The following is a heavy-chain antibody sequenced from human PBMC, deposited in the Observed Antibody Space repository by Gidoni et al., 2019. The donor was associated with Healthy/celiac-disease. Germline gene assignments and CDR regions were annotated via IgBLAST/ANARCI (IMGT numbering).Heavy chain of an antibody. Sequence: QVQLVQSGAEVKKPGASVKVYCKASGYTFTSYYMHWVRQAPGQGLEWMGIINPSGGSTSYAQKFQGRVTMTRDTSTSTVYMELSSLRSEDTAVYYCASDPDGLRYAFDIWGQGTMVTVSS. D-gene: IGHD4-17*01. CDR3: ASDPDGLRYAFDI. J-gene: IGHJ3*02. CDR1: GYTFTSYY. CDR2: INPSGGST. V-gene: IGHV1-46*03.